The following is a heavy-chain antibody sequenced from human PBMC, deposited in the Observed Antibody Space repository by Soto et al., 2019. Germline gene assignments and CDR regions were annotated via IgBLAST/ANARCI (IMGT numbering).Heavy chain of an antibody. V-gene: IGHV6-1*01. CDR2: TYCRSKWYN. J-gene: IGHJ6*02. Sequence: SQTLSLTCAISGDSVSSNIAAWNWISQCPSRGLEWLGRTYCRSKWYNDYAVSVKSRITINTDTSKTQFSLQLNSVTPEDTAVYYCARERLVRGTGYYYYGMDVWGQGTTVTVSS. D-gene: IGHD6-19*01. CDR3: ARERLVRGTGYYYYGMDV. CDR1: GDSVSSNIAA.